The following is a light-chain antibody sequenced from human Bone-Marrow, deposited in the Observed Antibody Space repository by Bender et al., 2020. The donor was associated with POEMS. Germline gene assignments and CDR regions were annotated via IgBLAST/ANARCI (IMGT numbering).Light chain of an antibody. J-gene: IGLJ2*01. CDR2: EGS. V-gene: IGLV2-23*01. CDR1: SSDVGGYNL. CDR3: CSFAGSSTFVL. Sequence: QSALTQPASVSGSPGQSITISCTGTSSDVGGYNLVSWYQHHPGKAPKLMIYEGSKRPSGVSNRFSGSKSGDTASLTISGLQAEDEAHYYCCSFAGSSTFVLFGVGTKVTVL.